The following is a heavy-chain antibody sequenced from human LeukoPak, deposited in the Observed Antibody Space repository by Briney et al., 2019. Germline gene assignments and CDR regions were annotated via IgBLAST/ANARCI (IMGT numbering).Heavy chain of an antibody. CDR1: GGSISSYY. Sequence: PSETLSLTCTVSGGSISSYYWSWIRQPPWKGLEWIGYIYYSGSTNYNPSLKSRVTISVDTSKNQFSLKLSSVTAADTAVYYCARVPGDYYFDYWGQGTLVTVSS. D-gene: IGHD7-27*01. CDR3: ARVPGDYYFDY. V-gene: IGHV4-59*01. J-gene: IGHJ4*02. CDR2: IYYSGST.